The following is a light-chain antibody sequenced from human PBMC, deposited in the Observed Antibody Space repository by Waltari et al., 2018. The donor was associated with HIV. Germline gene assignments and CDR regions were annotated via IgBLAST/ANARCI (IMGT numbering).Light chain of an antibody. CDR1: QTVNDAY. J-gene: IGKJ3*01. V-gene: IGKV3-20*01. Sequence: IVLTQSPGTLSVSPGERATLSCRASQTVNDAYLAWYQQRPGQSPILLIYGSSSRATCVPTRFSGSGSGTDFTLTISGLEPEDFAVYYCQQYGASPFTFGPGTKVEVK. CDR2: GSS. CDR3: QQYGASPFT.